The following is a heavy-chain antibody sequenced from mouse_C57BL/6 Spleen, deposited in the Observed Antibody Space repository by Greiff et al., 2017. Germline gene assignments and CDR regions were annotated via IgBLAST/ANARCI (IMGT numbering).Heavy chain of an antibody. D-gene: IGHD2-1*01. Sequence: VQLQQPGPELVMPGASVKLSCKASGYTFTSSGLPWVKQRPGQGLEWIGEIDPSDSYTNYNQKFKGKSTLTVDKSSSTAYMQLSSLTSEDSAVYYCARGGYGNYFDYWGQGTTLTVSS. J-gene: IGHJ2*01. V-gene: IGHV1-69*01. CDR3: ARGGYGNYFDY. CDR2: IDPSDSYT. CDR1: GYTFTSSG.